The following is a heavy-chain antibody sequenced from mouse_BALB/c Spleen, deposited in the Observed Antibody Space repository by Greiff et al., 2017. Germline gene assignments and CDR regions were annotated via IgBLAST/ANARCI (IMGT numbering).Heavy chain of an antibody. V-gene: IGHV1-54*01. CDR1: GYAFTNYL. CDR2: INPGSGGT. Sequence: VQLQQSGAELVRPGTSVKVSCKASGYAFTNYLIEWVKQRPGQGLEWIGVINPGSGGTNYNEKFKGKATLTADKSSSTAYMQLSSLTSDDSAVYFCARDYYGSSLWFAYWGQGTLVTVSA. CDR3: ARDYYGSSLWFAY. D-gene: IGHD1-1*01. J-gene: IGHJ3*01.